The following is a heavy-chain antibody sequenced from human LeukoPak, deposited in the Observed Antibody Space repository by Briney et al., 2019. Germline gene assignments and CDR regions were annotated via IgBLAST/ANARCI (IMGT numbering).Heavy chain of an antibody. Sequence: SETLSLTCAVYGGSFSGYYWSWIRQPPGKGLEWIGYIYYSGSTNYNPSLKSRVTISVDTSKNQFSLKLSSVTAADTAVYYCARDEGWSYFDYWGQGTLVTVSS. J-gene: IGHJ4*02. CDR2: IYYSGST. D-gene: IGHD2-15*01. V-gene: IGHV4-59*01. CDR1: GGSFSGYY. CDR3: ARDEGWSYFDY.